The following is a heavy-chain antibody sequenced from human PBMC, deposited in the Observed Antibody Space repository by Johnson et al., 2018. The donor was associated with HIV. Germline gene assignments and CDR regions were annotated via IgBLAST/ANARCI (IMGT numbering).Heavy chain of an antibody. CDR1: GFTFSSYG. CDR2: IGTAGDT. J-gene: IGHJ3*02. CDR3: ARDGGFVGAFDI. Sequence: EQLVESGGGVVQPGGSLRLSCAASGFTFSSYGMHWVRQATGKGLEWVSAIGTAGDTYYPGPVTGRFTISRENAKNSLYLQMNSLRAGDPAVYYCARDGGFVGAFDIWGQGTMVIVSS. D-gene: IGHD3-16*01. V-gene: IGHV3-13*01.